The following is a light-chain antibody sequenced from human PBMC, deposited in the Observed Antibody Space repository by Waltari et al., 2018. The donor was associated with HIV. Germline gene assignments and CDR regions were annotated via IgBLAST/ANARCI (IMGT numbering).Light chain of an antibody. V-gene: IGLV2-14*03. CDR3: GSSMTNVNMDV. J-gene: IGLJ2*01. CDR2: DVS. Sequence: QSALTQPASVSGSPGQSITISCTGTSSDSGGFKSVSWYQQSPGKAPKLIMYDVSDRPAGVANRFAGSKSGNTASLTISGLQAEDEADYYCGSSMTNVNMDVFGGGTKLTVL. CDR1: SSDSGGFKS.